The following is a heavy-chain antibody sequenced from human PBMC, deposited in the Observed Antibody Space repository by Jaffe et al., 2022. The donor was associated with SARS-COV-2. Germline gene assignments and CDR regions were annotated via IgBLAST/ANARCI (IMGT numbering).Heavy chain of an antibody. Sequence: EVQLVEFGGGLVQPGGSLRLSCAASGLTFSNCAMTWVRQGPGKGLEWVSTISGSGGSKYYTDSVQGRFTISRDNSKNTLYLHMNNLRAEDTAVYYCVKDHRLVFHDILSGSARPVGSEIFEIWGQGTLVSVSS. J-gene: IGHJ3*02. V-gene: IGHV3-23*04. CDR3: VKDHRLVFHDILSGSARPVGSEIFEI. CDR2: ISGSGGSK. D-gene: IGHD3-9*01. CDR1: GLTFSNCA.